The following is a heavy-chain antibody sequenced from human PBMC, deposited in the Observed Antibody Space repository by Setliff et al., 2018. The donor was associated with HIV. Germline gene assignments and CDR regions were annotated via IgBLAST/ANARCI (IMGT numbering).Heavy chain of an antibody. D-gene: IGHD1-26*01. J-gene: IGHJ5*01. Sequence: GGSLRLSCSTSGFIFGDIPMAWVRQAPGKGLEWVSYIRTEAYGQTTEYVASVKGRFTMSRDDSNGIAYLEMNSLKTEDTAVYYCSTVRWGSAVDSWGQGTLVTVSS. CDR1: GFIFGDIP. CDR3: STVRWGSAVDS. CDR2: IRTEAYGQTT. V-gene: IGHV3-49*04.